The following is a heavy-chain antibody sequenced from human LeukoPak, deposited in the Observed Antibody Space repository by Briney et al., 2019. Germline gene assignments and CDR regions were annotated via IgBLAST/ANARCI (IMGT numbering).Heavy chain of an antibody. D-gene: IGHD2-8*02. J-gene: IGHJ3*02. Sequence: GGSLRLSCAAPGFTVSSAFMGWVRQAPGKGLEWVSVIYRGGATFYADSAKGRFTISRDNSKNTVYLQMNSLRDEDTAVYYCAREFRVLPDIWGQGTMVTVSS. CDR3: AREFRVLPDI. V-gene: IGHV3-53*01. CDR1: GFTVSSAF. CDR2: IYRGGAT.